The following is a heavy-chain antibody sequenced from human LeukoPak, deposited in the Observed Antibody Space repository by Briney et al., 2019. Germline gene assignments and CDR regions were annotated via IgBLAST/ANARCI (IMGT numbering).Heavy chain of an antibody. D-gene: IGHD5-12*01. Sequence: GGSLRLSCAASGFTFSSYWMSWMRQAPGKGLEWVANIKYDGNEEYYVDSVKGRFTISRDNAKNSLYLQLNSLRVEDTAVYYCARDRGRGYSGYDDSFDPWGQGTLVTVSS. V-gene: IGHV3-7*01. CDR2: IKYDGNEE. CDR1: GFTFSSYW. J-gene: IGHJ5*02. CDR3: ARDRGRGYSGYDDSFDP.